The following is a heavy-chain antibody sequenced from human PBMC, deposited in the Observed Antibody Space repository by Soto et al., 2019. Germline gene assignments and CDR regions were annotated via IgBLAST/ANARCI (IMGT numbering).Heavy chain of an antibody. D-gene: IGHD3-22*01. CDR1: GFTFSNAW. Sequence: GGSLRLSCAASGFTFSNAWMSWVRQAPGKGLEWVGRIKSKTDGGTTDYAAPVKGRFTITRDDSKNTLYLQMNSLKTEDKAVYYCTTDQDYYESSGYAFDIWGQGTMVTVSS. V-gene: IGHV3-15*01. CDR3: TTDQDYYESSGYAFDI. CDR2: IKSKTDGGTT. J-gene: IGHJ3*02.